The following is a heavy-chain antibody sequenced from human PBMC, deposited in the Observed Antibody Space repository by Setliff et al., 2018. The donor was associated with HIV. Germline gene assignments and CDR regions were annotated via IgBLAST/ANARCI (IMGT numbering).Heavy chain of an antibody. V-gene: IGHV1-18*01. CDR1: GYSFSSYG. Sequence: GASVKVSCKASGYSFSSYGISWVRQAPGQGLGWMGWISGYNANTNYAQKLQGKVIMTTDTSTSTAYMEVRSLRSDDTAVYFCARAPRGDFWSGKDYFDYWGQGTLVTSPQ. CDR2: ISGYNANT. J-gene: IGHJ4*02. CDR3: ARAPRGDFWSGKDYFDY. D-gene: IGHD3-3*01.